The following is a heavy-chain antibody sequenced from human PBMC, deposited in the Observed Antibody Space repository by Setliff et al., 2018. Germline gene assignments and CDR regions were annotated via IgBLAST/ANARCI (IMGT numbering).Heavy chain of an antibody. CDR1: GYTFTSYY. V-gene: IGHV1-46*01. Sequence: ASVKVSCKASGYTFTSYYMHWVRQAPGQGLEWMGIINPSGGSTSYAQNFQGRVTITADKSTSTAYMDLSSLRSEDSAVYYCARDRGGTAIANWFDRWGQGTLVTVSS. J-gene: IGHJ5*02. D-gene: IGHD2-21*01. CDR2: INPSGGST. CDR3: ARDRGGTAIANWFDR.